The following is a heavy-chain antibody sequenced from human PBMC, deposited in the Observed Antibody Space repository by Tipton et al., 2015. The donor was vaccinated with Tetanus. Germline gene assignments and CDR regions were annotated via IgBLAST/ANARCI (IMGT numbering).Heavy chain of an antibody. Sequence: TLSLTCIVSGGPTSNSDYYGAWVRQSPGKGLEWIGSISYSGRTYYNPSLKSRVTMSVDTSKKDFSVRLRSVTAADTAVYYCARLREIVSRSGWALDNWGQGILVTVSS. D-gene: IGHD5/OR15-5a*01. V-gene: IGHV4-39*02. CDR2: ISYSGRT. CDR3: ARLREIVSRSGWALDN. J-gene: IGHJ4*02. CDR1: GGPTSNSDYY.